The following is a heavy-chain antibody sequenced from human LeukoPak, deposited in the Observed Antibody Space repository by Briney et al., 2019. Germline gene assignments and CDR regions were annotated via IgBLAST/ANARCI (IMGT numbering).Heavy chain of an antibody. D-gene: IGHD3-10*01. J-gene: IGHJ3*02. CDR2: INPIGGGT. CDR3: ARDQGAMVRGTRINDAFDI. CDR1: GYTFTDYY. V-gene: IGHV1-2*02. Sequence: ASVNVSCKASGYTFTDYYMHWVRQAPGQGLEWMGWINPIGGGTNYAQRFQGRVTMTTDTSISTAYMELSSLRSDDTAIYYCARDQGAMVRGTRINDAFDIWGQGTMVTVSS.